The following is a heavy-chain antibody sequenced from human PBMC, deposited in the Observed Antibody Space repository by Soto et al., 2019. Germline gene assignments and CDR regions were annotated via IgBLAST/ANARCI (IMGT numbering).Heavy chain of an antibody. V-gene: IGHV4-34*01. J-gene: IGHJ4*02. CDR3: ARVGRDGYKFDY. CDR1: GGSFSGYY. Sequence: QVQLQQWGAGLLKPSETLSLTCAVYGGSFSGYYWSWIRQPPGKGLEWIGEINHSGSTNYNPSLKRRVTISVDTSKNQFSLKLSSVTVADTAVYYCARVGRDGYKFDYWGQGTLVTVSS. D-gene: IGHD5-12*01. CDR2: INHSGST.